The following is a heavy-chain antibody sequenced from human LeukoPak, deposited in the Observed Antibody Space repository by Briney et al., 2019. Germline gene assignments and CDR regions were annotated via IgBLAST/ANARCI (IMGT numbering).Heavy chain of an antibody. CDR1: GGSISSSSYY. J-gene: IGHJ3*02. D-gene: IGHD1-20*01. CDR2: IYYSGST. CDR3: ARPYITGTVVAFDI. V-gene: IGHV4-39*01. Sequence: SETLSLTCTVSGGSISSSSYYWGWIRQPPGKGLEWIGSIYYSGSTYYNPSLKSRVTISVDTSKNQFSLKLSSVTAADTAVYHCARPYITGTVVAFDIWGQGTMVTVSS.